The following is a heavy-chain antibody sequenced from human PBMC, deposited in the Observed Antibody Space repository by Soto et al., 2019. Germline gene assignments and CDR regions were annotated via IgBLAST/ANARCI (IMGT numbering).Heavy chain of an antibody. Sequence: EVQLLESGGGLVQPGGSLRLSCAASGFTFSSYAMSWVRQAPGKGLEWVSAISGSGGSTYYADSVKGRFTISRDNSKNTLYLQMNSLRAEDTAVYYCARQSGGSSTSSVAVWGQGTLVTVSS. CDR2: ISGSGGST. V-gene: IGHV3-23*01. J-gene: IGHJ4*02. CDR3: ARQSGGSSTSSVAV. D-gene: IGHD2-2*01. CDR1: GFTFSSYA.